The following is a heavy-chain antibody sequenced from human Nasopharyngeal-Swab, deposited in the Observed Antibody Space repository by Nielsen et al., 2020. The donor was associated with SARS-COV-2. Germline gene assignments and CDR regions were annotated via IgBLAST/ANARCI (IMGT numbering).Heavy chain of an antibody. Sequence: ASVKVSCKASGYTFTSYGISWVRQAPGQGLEWMGWINAYNGNTNYAQKLQGRVTMTTDTSTSTAYMELRSLRSDDTAVYYCARGAIGRDRRSYYYYGMDVWGQGTTVTVSS. D-gene: IGHD2-21*02. CDR2: INAYNGNT. CDR3: ARGAIGRDRRSYYYYGMDV. V-gene: IGHV1-18*01. CDR1: GYTFTSYG. J-gene: IGHJ6*02.